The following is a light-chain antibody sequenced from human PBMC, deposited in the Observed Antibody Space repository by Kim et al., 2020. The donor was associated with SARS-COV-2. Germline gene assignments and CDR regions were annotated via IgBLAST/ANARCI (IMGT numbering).Light chain of an antibody. J-gene: IGLJ3*02. CDR2: DVY. CDR1: SSDVCYYTY. Sequence: PGQANTVVCPGTSSDVCYYTYVSWYQHHPGIAPKLLISDVYKRPPGVSDRFSGSMSGNTASLTISGLQAEDEAHYYCSSYASSSTLFGGGTQLTVL. V-gene: IGLV2-14*03. CDR3: SSYASSSTL.